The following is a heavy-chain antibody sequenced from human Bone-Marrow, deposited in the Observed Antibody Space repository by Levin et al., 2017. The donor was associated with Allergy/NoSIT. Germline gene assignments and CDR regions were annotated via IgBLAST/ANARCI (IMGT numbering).Heavy chain of an antibody. CDR3: AREQFGTGWSLDY. CDR2: INPSGGTT. CDR1: GYTFTRNY. D-gene: IGHD6-19*01. V-gene: IGHV1-46*01. J-gene: IGHJ4*02. Sequence: GESLKISCKASGYTFTRNYMHWVRQAPGQGLEWMGVINPSGGTTDFAQKFQGRVSMTTDTSTSTVYMELRSLRSEDTAVYYCAREQFGTGWSLDYWGQGTLVTASS.